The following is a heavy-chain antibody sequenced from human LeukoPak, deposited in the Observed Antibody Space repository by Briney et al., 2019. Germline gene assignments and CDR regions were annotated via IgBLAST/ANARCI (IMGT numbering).Heavy chain of an antibody. J-gene: IGHJ4*02. Sequence: GGSLRLSCAASGFTFSSYAMSWARQAPGKGLEWVSAISGSGGSTYYADSVKGRFTISRDNSKNTLYLQMNSLRAEDTAVYYCAKRRMAVGYLDYWGQGTLVTVSS. CDR2: ISGSGGST. CDR1: GFTFSSYA. CDR3: AKRRMAVGYLDY. V-gene: IGHV3-23*01. D-gene: IGHD5-24*01.